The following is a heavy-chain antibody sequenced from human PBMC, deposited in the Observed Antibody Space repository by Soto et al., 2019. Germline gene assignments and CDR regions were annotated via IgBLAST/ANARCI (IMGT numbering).Heavy chain of an antibody. CDR2: LYWDDDK. CDR1: GFSLSTSGVG. CDR3: AHILTIFGGGWFDP. J-gene: IGHJ5*02. V-gene: IGHV2-5*02. Sequence: QITLKESGPTLVKPTQTLTLTCTFSGFSLSTSGVGVGWIRQPPGKALEWLALLYWDDDKRYRPSLKIRLTTTKDTSKNQVVLTMTNMEPVDTATYYCAHILTIFGGGWFDPWGQGTLVTVSS. D-gene: IGHD3-3*01.